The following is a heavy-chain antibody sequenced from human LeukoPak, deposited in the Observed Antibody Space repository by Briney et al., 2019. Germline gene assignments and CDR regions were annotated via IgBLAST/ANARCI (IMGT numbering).Heavy chain of an antibody. CDR3: AGYPGIAVAVHY. D-gene: IGHD6-19*01. CDR2: IYHSGST. CDR1: GGSISSSNW. V-gene: IGHV4-4*02. J-gene: IGHJ4*02. Sequence: PSGTLSLTRAVSGGSISSSNWWSWVRQPPGKGLEWSGEIYHSGSTNYNPSLKSRVTISVDKSKNQFSLKLSSVTAADTAVYYCAGYPGIAVAVHYWGQGTLVTVSS.